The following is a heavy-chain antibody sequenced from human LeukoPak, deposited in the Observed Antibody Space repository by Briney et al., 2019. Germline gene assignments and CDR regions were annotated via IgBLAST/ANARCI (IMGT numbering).Heavy chain of an antibody. J-gene: IGHJ5*02. V-gene: IGHV4-39*01. CDR3: ATKYSGRKWFDP. Sequence: PSETLSLTCTVSGDSISSSSYYWGWIRQPPGKGLEWIGSIYYSGSTYYNPSLKSRVTISVDTSKNQFSLKLSSVTAADTAVYYCATKYSGRKWFDPWGQGTLVTVSS. CDR1: GDSISSSSYY. CDR2: IYYSGST. D-gene: IGHD1-26*01.